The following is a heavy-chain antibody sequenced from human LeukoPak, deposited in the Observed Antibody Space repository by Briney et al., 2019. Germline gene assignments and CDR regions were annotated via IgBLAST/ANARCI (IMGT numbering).Heavy chain of an antibody. CDR3: ARDFDGSGSY. Sequence: GGSLRLSCAASGFSFSSYWMNWVRQAPGKGLEWVVNIKQDGSENYYVDSVKGRFTISRDNAKNSLYLQMNSLRAEDTAVYYCARDFDGSGSYWGQGTLVTVSS. J-gene: IGHJ4*02. CDR2: IKQDGSEN. D-gene: IGHD3-10*01. V-gene: IGHV3-7*05. CDR1: GFSFSSYW.